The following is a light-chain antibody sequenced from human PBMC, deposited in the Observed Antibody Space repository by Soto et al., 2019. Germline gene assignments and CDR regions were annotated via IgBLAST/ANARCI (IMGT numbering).Light chain of an antibody. CDR2: DAS. J-gene: IGKJ4*01. CDR3: QQRSDWPPLT. V-gene: IGKV3-11*01. CDR1: QSVSSY. Sequence: EIVVTQSPATLSLSPGDRATLSCRARQSVSSYLAWYQQKPGQAPRLLIDDASHRATGIPARFSGSGSGTDFNLTITSLDPEDFAVYYCQQRSDWPPLTFGGGNTVEIK.